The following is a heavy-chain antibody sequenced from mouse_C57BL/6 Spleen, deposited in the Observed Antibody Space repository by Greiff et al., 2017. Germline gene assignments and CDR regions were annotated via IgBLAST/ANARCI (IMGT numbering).Heavy chain of an antibody. CDR2: IYPNSGGT. Sequence: QVQLQQPGAELVKPGASVKLSCKASGYTFTSYWMHWVKQRPGRGLEWIGRIYPNSGGTKYNEKLKSKATLTVDKPSSTAYMQLSSLTSEASAVYYCASSIYYDCDADYWGQGTTLTVSS. CDR1: GYTFTSYW. D-gene: IGHD2-4*01. CDR3: ASSIYYDCDADY. J-gene: IGHJ2*01. V-gene: IGHV1-72*01.